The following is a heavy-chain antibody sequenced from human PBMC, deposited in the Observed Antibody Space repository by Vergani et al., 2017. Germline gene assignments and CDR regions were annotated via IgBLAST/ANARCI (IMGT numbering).Heavy chain of an antibody. J-gene: IGHJ3*02. V-gene: IGHV4-59*12. Sequence: QVQLPQWGAGLLKPSETLSLTCTVSGGSISSYYWSWIRQPPGKGLEWIGYIYYSGSTNYNPSLKSRVTISVDTSKNQFSLKLSSVTAADTAVYYCARADSSGYYYRAFDIWGQGTMVTVSS. D-gene: IGHD3-22*01. CDR2: IYYSGST. CDR3: ARADSSGYYYRAFDI. CDR1: GGSISSYY.